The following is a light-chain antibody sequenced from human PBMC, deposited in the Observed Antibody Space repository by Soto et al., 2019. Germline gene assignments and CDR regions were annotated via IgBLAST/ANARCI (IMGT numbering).Light chain of an antibody. J-gene: IGKJ2*01. CDR1: QSFSDN. V-gene: IGKV3-15*01. Sequence: EIVMTQSPATLSVSPGERATLSCRASQSFSDNLACYQQKPGQPPRLLIFGASTRATGILARFSGSGSGTVFPLTISSLQSEDFAVYYCQQSNNWPYTFGQGTKLDIK. CDR2: GAS. CDR3: QQSNNWPYT.